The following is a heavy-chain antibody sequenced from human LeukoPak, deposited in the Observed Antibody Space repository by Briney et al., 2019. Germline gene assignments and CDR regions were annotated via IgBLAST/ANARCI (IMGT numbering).Heavy chain of an antibody. CDR1: GGSISNSRYY. CDR3: AKSDHPWGGTYSGDAFDI. Sequence: SETLSLTCTVSGGSISNSRYYWGWIRQPPGKGLEWIRNIYYGASTYYNPSLKGRVTISVDTSKNQFSLKLSSVTAADTAVYYCAKSDHPWGGTYSGDAFDIWGQGTMVTVSS. CDR2: IYYGAST. D-gene: IGHD1-26*01. V-gene: IGHV4-39*01. J-gene: IGHJ3*02.